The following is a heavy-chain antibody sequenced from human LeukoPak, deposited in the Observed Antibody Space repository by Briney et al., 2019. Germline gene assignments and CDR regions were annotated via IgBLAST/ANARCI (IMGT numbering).Heavy chain of an antibody. CDR2: ISYDGSNK. V-gene: IGHV3-30*18. J-gene: IGHJ4*02. D-gene: IGHD1-26*01. Sequence: GGSLRLSCAASGFTFSSYGMHWVRQAPGKGLEWVAVISYDGSNKYYADSVKGRFTISRDNSKNTLYLQMNSLRAKDTAVYYCAKDKVGATTGGYYFDYWGQGTLVTVSS. CDR1: GFTFSSYG. CDR3: AKDKVGATTGGYYFDY.